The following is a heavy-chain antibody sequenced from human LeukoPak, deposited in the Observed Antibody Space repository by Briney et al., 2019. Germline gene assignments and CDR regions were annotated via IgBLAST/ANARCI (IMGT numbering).Heavy chain of an antibody. CDR3: ARGPTYQPIDF. Sequence: SETLSLTCTVSGGSISSYYWGWIRQPPGKGLEWIASIHYSETTYYNPSLKSRVTISVDTSKNHFSLKLSSVTAADTAVYCARGPTYQPIDFWGQGTLVTVSS. D-gene: IGHD2-2*01. CDR1: GGSISSYY. V-gene: IGHV4-39*02. CDR2: IHYSETT. J-gene: IGHJ4*02.